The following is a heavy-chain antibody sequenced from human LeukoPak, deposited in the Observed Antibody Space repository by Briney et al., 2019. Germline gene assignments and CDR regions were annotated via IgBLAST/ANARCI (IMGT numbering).Heavy chain of an antibody. V-gene: IGHV3-23*01. CDR1: EFTINNYV. Sequence: PGGSLRLSCVASEFTINNYVVSWVRQAPGKGLEWVSTISGRGDTTYYADSVKGRFTISRDNSKNSVFLQMNSLRVDDAAVYYCTRDDGLVFWGQGTLVTVSS. J-gene: IGHJ4*02. CDR2: ISGRGDTT. D-gene: IGHD2-8*01. CDR3: TRDDGLVF.